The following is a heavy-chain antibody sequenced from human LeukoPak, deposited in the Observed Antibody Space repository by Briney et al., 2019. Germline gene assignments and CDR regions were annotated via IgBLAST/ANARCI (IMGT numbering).Heavy chain of an antibody. J-gene: IGHJ4*02. Sequence: GGSLRLSCAASGFTFTNAWLSWVRQAPGKGLEWVGRIKSITDGGTTDYAAPVKGRFTISRDDSKNTLYLQMNSLKTEDTAVYYCTTYYDFWSGYYRDYWGQGTLVTVSS. CDR3: TTYYDFWSGYYRDY. D-gene: IGHD3-3*01. V-gene: IGHV3-15*01. CDR2: IKSITDGGTT. CDR1: GFTFTNAW.